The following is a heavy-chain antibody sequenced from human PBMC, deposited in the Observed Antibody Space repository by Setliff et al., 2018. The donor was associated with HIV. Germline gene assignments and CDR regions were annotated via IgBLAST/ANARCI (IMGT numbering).Heavy chain of an antibody. V-gene: IGHV4-34*01. Sequence: SETLSLTCAVYGGSLSGYYWSWIRQPPGKGLEWFGEINHSGSTNYNPSLKSRVTMSVDKSKNQFSLKLSSVTAADTAVYYCARRIDNSGTFPDKNWLDPWGQGSPVTAPQ. J-gene: IGHJ5*02. CDR2: INHSGST. CDR1: GGSLSGYY. CDR3: ARRIDNSGTFPDKNWLDP. D-gene: IGHD3-10*01.